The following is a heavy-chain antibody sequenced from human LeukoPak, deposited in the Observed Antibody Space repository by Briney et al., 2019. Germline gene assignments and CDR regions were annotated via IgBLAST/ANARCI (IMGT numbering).Heavy chain of an antibody. CDR3: ARDLTYSGSTDRDDAFDI. D-gene: IGHD1-26*01. CDR2: IYYSGST. V-gene: IGHV4-59*01. CDR1: GDSISNYF. Sequence: SETLSLMCTVSGDSISNYFWSWIRQPPGKGLEWIGYIYYSGSTNYNPSLKSRVTISVDTSKNQFSLKLSSVTAADTAVYYCARDLTYSGSTDRDDAFDIWGQGTMVTVSS. J-gene: IGHJ3*02.